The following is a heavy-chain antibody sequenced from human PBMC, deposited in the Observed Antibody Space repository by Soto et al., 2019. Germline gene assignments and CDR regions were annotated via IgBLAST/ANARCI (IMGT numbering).Heavy chain of an antibody. CDR3: AKYTRTEHLGES. CDR2: ISSDGGFK. V-gene: IGHV3-23*01. D-gene: IGHD3-16*01. Sequence: EDHLLESGGGLVQPGGSLRLSCAAFGFTFGIYAMAWVRQAPGKGLEWVSGISSDGGFKGYIDSVRGRFTISRDNSNSRLYLQMNSLRADDTAIYYCAKYTRTEHLGESWGQGTLVTVSS. CDR1: GFTFGIYA. J-gene: IGHJ4*02.